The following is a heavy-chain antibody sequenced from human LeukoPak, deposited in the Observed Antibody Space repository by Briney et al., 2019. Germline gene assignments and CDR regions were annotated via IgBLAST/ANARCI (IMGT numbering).Heavy chain of an antibody. CDR3: AARIMITFGGVRSIDY. D-gene: IGHD3-16*01. Sequence: KTSETLSLTCTVSGGSISSYYWSWIRQPPGKGLEWIGYIYYSGSTNYNPSLKSRVTISVDTSKNQFSLKLSSVTAADTAVYYCAARIMITFGGVRSIDYWGQGTLVTVSS. V-gene: IGHV4-59*12. CDR2: IYYSGST. CDR1: GGSISSYY. J-gene: IGHJ4*02.